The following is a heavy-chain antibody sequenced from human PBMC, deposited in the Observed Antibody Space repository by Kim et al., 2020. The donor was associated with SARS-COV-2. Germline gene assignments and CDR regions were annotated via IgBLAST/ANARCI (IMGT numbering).Heavy chain of an antibody. V-gene: IGHV3-48*02. CDR1: GFTFSSYS. CDR2: ISSSSSTI. D-gene: IGHD3-3*01. Sequence: GGSLRLSCAASGFTFSSYSMNWVRQAPGKGLEWVSYISSSSSTIYYADSVKGRFTISRDNAKNSLYLQMNSLRDEDTAVYYCARVGIFGVVHSYYYGMDVWGQGTTVTVSS. CDR3: ARVGIFGVVHSYYYGMDV. J-gene: IGHJ6*02.